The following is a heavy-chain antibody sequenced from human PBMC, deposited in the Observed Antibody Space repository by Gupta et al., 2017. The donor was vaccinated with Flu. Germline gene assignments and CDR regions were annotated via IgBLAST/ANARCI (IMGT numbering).Heavy chain of an antibody. CDR3: ARKGGGHCSGGTCYSFDY. D-gene: IGHD2-15*01. CDR1: GVTFRSYV. Sequence: QVQLVQSGAEVKKPGSSVKVSCKASGVTFRSYVINWVRQAPGQGLEWMGGIIPVFGPTTYEQKFQGRVTIPADESTSTAYLELSSLRSEDTAVYYCARKGGGHCSGGTCYSFDYWGQGTLVIVSS. CDR2: IIPVFGPT. J-gene: IGHJ4*02. V-gene: IGHV1-69*01.